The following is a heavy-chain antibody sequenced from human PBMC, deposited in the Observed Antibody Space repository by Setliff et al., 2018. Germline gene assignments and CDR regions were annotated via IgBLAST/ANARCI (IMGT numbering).Heavy chain of an antibody. Sequence: GGSLRLSCVASGFTFSINAMNWVRQAPGGGLEWVSGISDSGDTTIYADSVKGRFTISRDNSKNMLSLQMNSLRADDTAVYYCAKLVWLTTWYYMDVWGKGTTVTVSS. CDR3: AKLVWLTTWYYMDV. J-gene: IGHJ6*03. V-gene: IGHV3-23*01. CDR2: ISDSGDTT. D-gene: IGHD5-18*01. CDR1: GFTFSINA.